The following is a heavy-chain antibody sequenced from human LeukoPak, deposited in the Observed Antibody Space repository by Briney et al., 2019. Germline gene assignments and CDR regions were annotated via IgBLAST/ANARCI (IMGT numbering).Heavy chain of an antibody. D-gene: IGHD2-15*01. V-gene: IGHV6-1*01. CDR1: GDSVSSNSAA. J-gene: IGHJ5*02. Sequence: SQTLSLTCAISGDSVSSNSAAWNWIRQSPSRGLEWLGRTFYRSKWYHDYGVSVKSRITINPDTSKNQISLQMNSVTPEDTAVYYCAVTPIPICSGGTCYETEYNYFDPWGQGTLVTVSS. CDR3: AVTPIPICSGGTCYETEYNYFDP. CDR2: TFYRSKWYH.